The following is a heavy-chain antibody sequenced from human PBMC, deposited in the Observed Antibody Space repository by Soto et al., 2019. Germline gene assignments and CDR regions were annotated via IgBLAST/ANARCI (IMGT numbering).Heavy chain of an antibody. CDR3: ARSATVGYCSGGSCYSFRIPADFDI. D-gene: IGHD2-15*01. J-gene: IGHJ3*02. CDR1: GYTFTSYG. V-gene: IGHV1-18*01. CDR2: ISAYNGNT. Sequence: ASVKVSCKASGYTFTSYGISWVRQAPGQGLEWMGWISAYNGNTNYAQKLQGRVTMTTDTSTSTAYMELRSLRSDDTAVYYCARSATVGYCSGGSCYSFRIPADFDIWGQGSSVIVSS.